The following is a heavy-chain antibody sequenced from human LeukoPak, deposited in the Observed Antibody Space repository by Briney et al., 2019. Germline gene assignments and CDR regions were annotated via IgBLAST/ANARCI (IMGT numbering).Heavy chain of an antibody. Sequence: GGSLRLSCAASGSTFSSYGMHWVRQAPGKGLEWVAVIWYDGSNKYYADSVKGRFTISRDNSKNTLYLQMNSLRAEDTAVYYCASAYYYGSGSQSEAFDIWGQGTMVTVSS. J-gene: IGHJ3*02. V-gene: IGHV3-33*01. CDR2: IWYDGSNK. D-gene: IGHD3-10*01. CDR3: ASAYYYGSGSQSEAFDI. CDR1: GSTFSSYG.